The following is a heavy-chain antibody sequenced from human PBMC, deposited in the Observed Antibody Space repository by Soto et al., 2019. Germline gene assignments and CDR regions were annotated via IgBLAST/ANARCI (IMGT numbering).Heavy chain of an antibody. J-gene: IGHJ4*02. CDR2: VSGSGSTT. V-gene: IGHV3-23*01. CDR1: GFSFTTYA. Sequence: EVQLLESGGGLVQPGGSLRLSCAASGFSFTTYAMGWVRQAPGKGLEWVSAVSGSGSTTYYADSVKGRFIISRNNAKTTAYLYMNSLRAEDTAVYYCARVPRYYASGGYYDYWGQGTLVTVSS. CDR3: ARVPRYYASGGYYDY. D-gene: IGHD3-22*01.